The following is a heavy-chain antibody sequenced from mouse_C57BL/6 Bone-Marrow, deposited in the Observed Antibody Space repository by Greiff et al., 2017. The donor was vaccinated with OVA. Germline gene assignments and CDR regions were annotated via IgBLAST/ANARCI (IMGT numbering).Heavy chain of an antibody. CDR1: GFTFSDYY. CDR2: ISNGGGST. V-gene: IGHV5-12*01. D-gene: IGHD1-1*01. CDR3: ARRWSYGSGSYAIDY. Sequence: EVKLVESGGGLVQPGGSLKLSCAASGFTFSDYYMYWVRQTPEKRLEWVAYISNGGGSTYYPDTVKGRFTISRDNAKNTLYLQMSRLKSEDTAMYYCARRWSYGSGSYAIDYWGQGTSVTVSS. J-gene: IGHJ4*01.